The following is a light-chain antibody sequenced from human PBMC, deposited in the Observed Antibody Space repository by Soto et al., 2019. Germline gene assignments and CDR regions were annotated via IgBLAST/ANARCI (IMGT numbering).Light chain of an antibody. CDR2: EVS. CDR1: SSDFGGYNY. J-gene: IGLJ1*01. Sequence: QSALTQPPSASGSPGQSVTISCTGTSSDFGGYNYVSCYQQHPGKAPKLMIYEVSKRPSGVPDRFSGSKSGNTASLTVSGLQAEDEADYYCSSYAGSNILYVFGTGTKVTVL. CDR3: SSYAGSNILYV. V-gene: IGLV2-8*01.